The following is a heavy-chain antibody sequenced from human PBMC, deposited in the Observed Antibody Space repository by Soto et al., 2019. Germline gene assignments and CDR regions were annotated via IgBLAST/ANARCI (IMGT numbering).Heavy chain of an antibody. CDR3: AREFARGRDTAMVTGFAY. CDR1: GGSISSYY. CDR2: IYYSGST. J-gene: IGHJ4*02. V-gene: IGHV4-59*01. D-gene: IGHD5-18*01. Sequence: PSETLSLTCTVSGGSISSYYWSWIRQPPGKGLEWIGYIYYSGSTNYNPSLKSRVTISVDTSKNQFSLKLSSVTAADTAVYYCAREFARGRDTAMVTGFAYWGQGTLVTVSS.